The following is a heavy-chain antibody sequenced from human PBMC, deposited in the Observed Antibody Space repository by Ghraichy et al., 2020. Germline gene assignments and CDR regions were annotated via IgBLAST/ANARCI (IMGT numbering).Heavy chain of an antibody. CDR2: INHSGST. D-gene: IGHD3-10*01. V-gene: IGHV4-34*01. CDR3: ARGSLYYYGSGSYYYYYGMDV. Sequence: SETLPLTCAVYGWSFSSYYLSWIRQPPGKGLEWIWEINHSGSTNYNPSLKSRVTISVDTSKNQFSLKLSSVTAADTAVYYCARGSLYYYGSGSYYYYYGMDVWGKGTTVTVSS. J-gene: IGHJ6*04. CDR1: GWSFSSYY.